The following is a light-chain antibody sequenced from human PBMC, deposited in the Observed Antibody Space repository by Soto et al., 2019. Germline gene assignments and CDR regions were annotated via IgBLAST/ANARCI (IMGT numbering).Light chain of an antibody. J-gene: IGKJ1*01. CDR3: QQQHEWPAT. CDR2: GAS. V-gene: IGKV3-15*01. CDR1: RTVTTN. Sequence: EIVMTQSPATLSVSPGERATLSCRASRTVTTNLAWYHQKPGQAPRLLSYGASIRATGIPARFSGSGSGTEFPLTISSLQSEDFAVYYCQQQHEWPATFGQGTKVEIK.